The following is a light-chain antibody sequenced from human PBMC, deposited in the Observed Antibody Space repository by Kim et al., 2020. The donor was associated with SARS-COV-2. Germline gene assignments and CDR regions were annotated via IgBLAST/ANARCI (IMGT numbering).Light chain of an antibody. V-gene: IGLV3-1*01. J-gene: IGLJ2*01. Sequence: VTPGQTASITCSGDKLGDKYACCYQQKPGQSPVLVIYQDSKRPSGIPERFSGSNSGNTATLTISGTQAMDEADYYCQAWDSSAVVFGGGTQLTVL. CDR2: QDS. CDR1: KLGDKY. CDR3: QAWDSSAVV.